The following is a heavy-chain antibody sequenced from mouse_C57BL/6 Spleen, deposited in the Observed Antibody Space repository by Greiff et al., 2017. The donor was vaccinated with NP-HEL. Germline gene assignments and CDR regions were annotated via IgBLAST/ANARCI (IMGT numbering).Heavy chain of an antibody. CDR2: INPGSGGT. J-gene: IGHJ2*01. CDR3: ARGGYDGGGSFDY. CDR1: GYAFTNYL. D-gene: IGHD2-2*01. Sequence: VQLQESGAELVRPGTSVKVSCKASGYAFTNYLIEWVKQRPGQGLEWIGVINPGSGGTNYNEKFKGKATLTADKSSSTAYMQLSSLTSEDSAVYGCARGGYDGGGSFDYWGQGTTLTVSS. V-gene: IGHV1-54*01.